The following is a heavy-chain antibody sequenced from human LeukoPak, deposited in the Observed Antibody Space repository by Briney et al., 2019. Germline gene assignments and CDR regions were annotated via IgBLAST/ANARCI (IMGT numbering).Heavy chain of an antibody. CDR1: GFDFSIYS. CDR3: ARGTTVLNY. J-gene: IGHJ4*02. D-gene: IGHD1/OR15-1a*01. CDR2: ISGGSSTI. V-gene: IGHV3-48*02. Sequence: GGSLRLSCAASGFDFSIYSMNWVRQAPGKGLEWVSFISGGSSTIYYADSVKGRFTTSRDNAKNSLYLQMNSLGDEDTAVYYCARGTTVLNYWGQGTLVTVST.